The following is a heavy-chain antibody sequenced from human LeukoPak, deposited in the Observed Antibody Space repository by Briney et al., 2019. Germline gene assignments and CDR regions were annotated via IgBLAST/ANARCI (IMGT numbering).Heavy chain of an antibody. CDR3: ARAVEYLPLDY. J-gene: IGHJ4*02. D-gene: IGHD2/OR15-2a*01. V-gene: IGHV3-66*01. CDR1: GFTFRSYE. Sequence: QPGGSLRLSCAASGFTFRSYEMNWVRQAPGKGLEWVSIIHISGRTYYADSVRGRFTISRDNSKNTVYLQMNSLRAEDTAVYYCARAVEYLPLDYWGQGTLVAVSS. CDR2: IHISGRT.